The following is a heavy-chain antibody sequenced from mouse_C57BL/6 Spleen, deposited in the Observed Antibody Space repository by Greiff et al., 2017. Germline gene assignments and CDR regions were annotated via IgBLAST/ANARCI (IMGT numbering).Heavy chain of an antibody. J-gene: IGHJ2*01. CDR1: GFTFSSYG. V-gene: IGHV5-6*02. D-gene: IGHD1-1*01. CDR3: ARRGYGSSDFDY. Sequence: DVKLQESGGDLVKPGGSLKLSCAASGFTFSSYGMSWVRQTPDKRLEWVATISSGGSYTYYPDSVKGRFTISRDNAKNTLYLQMSSLKSEDTAMYYCARRGYGSSDFDYWGQGTTLTVSS. CDR2: ISSGGSYT.